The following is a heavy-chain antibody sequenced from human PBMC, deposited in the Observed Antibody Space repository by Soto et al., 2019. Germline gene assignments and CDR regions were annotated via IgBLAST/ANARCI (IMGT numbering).Heavy chain of an antibody. Sequence: TGGSLRLSCAASGFTFSSYAMSWVRQAPGKGLEWVSAISGSGGSTYYADSVKGRFTISRDNSKNTLYLQMNSLRAEDTAVYYCAKTEKLAAAVPPYYYYGMDVWGQGTTVTVSS. CDR1: GFTFSSYA. CDR3: AKTEKLAAAVPPYYYYGMDV. CDR2: ISGSGGST. D-gene: IGHD6-13*01. J-gene: IGHJ6*02. V-gene: IGHV3-23*01.